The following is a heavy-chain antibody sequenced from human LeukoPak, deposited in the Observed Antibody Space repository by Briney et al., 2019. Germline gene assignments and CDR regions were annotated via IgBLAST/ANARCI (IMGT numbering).Heavy chain of an antibody. Sequence: SETLSLTCTVSGGSISSSSYYWGWIRLPPGKGLEWIGSIYYSGSTYYNQSPKSRVTISVDTSKNQFSLKLSSVTAADTAVYYCARDRNYGDYENYFDYWGQGTLVTVSS. CDR1: GGSISSSSYY. CDR2: IYYSGST. D-gene: IGHD4-17*01. CDR3: ARDRNYGDYENYFDY. V-gene: IGHV4-39*07. J-gene: IGHJ4*02.